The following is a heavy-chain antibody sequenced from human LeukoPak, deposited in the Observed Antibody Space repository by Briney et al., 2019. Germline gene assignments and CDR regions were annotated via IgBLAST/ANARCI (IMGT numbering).Heavy chain of an antibody. V-gene: IGHV3-7*01. D-gene: IGHD3-22*01. CDR1: GLTFNTYA. J-gene: IGHJ4*02. CDR3: ARAPYYYDSSGYGY. CDR2: IKQDGSEK. Sequence: QPGGSLRLSCAASGLTFNTYAMSWVRQAPGKGLEWVANIKQDGSEKNYVDSVKGRFTISRDNAKNSLYLQMNSLRAEDTAVYYCARAPYYYDSSGYGYWGQGTLVTVSS.